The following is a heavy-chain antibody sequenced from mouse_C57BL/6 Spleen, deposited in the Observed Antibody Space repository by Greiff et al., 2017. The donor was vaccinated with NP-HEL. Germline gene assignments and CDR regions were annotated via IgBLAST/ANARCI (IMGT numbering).Heavy chain of an antibody. CDR3: ARKMGYYYGSSDWYFDV. J-gene: IGHJ1*03. V-gene: IGHV1-26*01. D-gene: IGHD1-1*01. CDR1: GYTFTDYY. Sequence: EVQLQQSGPELVKPGASVKISCKASGYTFTDYYMNWVKQSHGKSLEWIGDINPNNGGTSYNQKFKGKATLTVDKSSSTAYMELRSLTSEDSAVYYCARKMGYYYGSSDWYFDVWGTGTTVTVSS. CDR2: INPNNGGT.